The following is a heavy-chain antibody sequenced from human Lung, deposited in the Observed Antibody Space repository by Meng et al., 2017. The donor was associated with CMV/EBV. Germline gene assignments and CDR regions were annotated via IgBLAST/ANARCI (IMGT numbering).Heavy chain of an antibody. CDR2: FDPEDGET. CDR3: ATNSRTREWVYGMDV. J-gene: IGHJ6*02. CDR1: GYTLRDLS. V-gene: IGHV1-24*01. Sequence: ASXXVSXKVSGYTLRDLSMHWVRQAPGKGLEWMGGFDPEDGETIYAQNFQGRVTMTEDTRTDTAYMEVGSLTFEDTAVYYCATNSRTREWVYGMDVWGQGTTVTVSS. D-gene: IGHD2-2*01.